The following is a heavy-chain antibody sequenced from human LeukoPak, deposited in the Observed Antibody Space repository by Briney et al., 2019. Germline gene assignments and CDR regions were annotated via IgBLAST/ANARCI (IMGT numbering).Heavy chain of an antibody. CDR2: ISSSSSTI. CDR1: GFTFSSYS. V-gene: IGHV3-48*01. Sequence: GGSLRLSCAASGFTFSSYSMNWVRQAPGKGLEWVSYISSSSSTIYYADSVKGRFTISRDNAKNSLYLQMNSLRAEDTAVYYCARADHPRSDGDPNYYYYYMDVWGKGTTVTVSS. J-gene: IGHJ6*03. CDR3: ARADHPRSDGDPNYYYYYMDV. D-gene: IGHD4-17*01.